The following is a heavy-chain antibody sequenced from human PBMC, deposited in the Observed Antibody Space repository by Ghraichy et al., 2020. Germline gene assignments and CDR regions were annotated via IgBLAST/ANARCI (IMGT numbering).Heavy chain of an antibody. CDR1: GFTFSNYA. J-gene: IGHJ4*02. CDR3: AKDPSQDRSGYNFDY. V-gene: IGHV3-23*01. CDR2: ISGSGAST. Sequence: GGPLRLSCAASGFTFSNYAMTWVRQAPGKGLEWVSAISGSGASTYYADFVKGRFTISRDNSKNTLDLQMNSLRAEDTAVYYCAKDPSQDRSGYNFDYWGQGTLVTVSS. D-gene: IGHD3-22*01.